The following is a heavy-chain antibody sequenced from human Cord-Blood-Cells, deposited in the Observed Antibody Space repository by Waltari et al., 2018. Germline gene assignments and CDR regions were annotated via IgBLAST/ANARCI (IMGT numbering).Heavy chain of an antibody. V-gene: IGHV3-33*01. Sequence: QVQLVESGGGVVQPGRSLRLSCAASGFTFSSYGMHWVRQAPGKGLEWVAVIWYDGSNKYYADSVKGRFTISRDNSKNTLYLQMNSLRAEDTAVYYCARDSSSWYYMDVCGKGTTVTVSS. CDR3: ARDSSSWYYMDV. CDR1: GFTFSSYG. D-gene: IGHD6-13*01. CDR2: IWYDGSNK. J-gene: IGHJ6*03.